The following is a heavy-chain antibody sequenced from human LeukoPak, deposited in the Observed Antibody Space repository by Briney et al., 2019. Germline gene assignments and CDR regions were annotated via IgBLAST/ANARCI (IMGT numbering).Heavy chain of an antibody. CDR3: ARGNLGYSWLDY. Sequence: GGSLRLSCAASGFTFSSYAMHWVRQAPGKGLEWVAVISYDGSNKYYADSVKGRFTISRDNSKNTLYLQMNSLRAEDTAVYYCARGNLGYSWLDYWGQGTLVTVSS. J-gene: IGHJ4*02. CDR1: GFTFSSYA. V-gene: IGHV3-30*04. D-gene: IGHD1-7*01. CDR2: ISYDGSNK.